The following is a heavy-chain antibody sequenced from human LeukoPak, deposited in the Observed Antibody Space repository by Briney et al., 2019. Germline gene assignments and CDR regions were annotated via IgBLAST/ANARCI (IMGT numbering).Heavy chain of an antibody. CDR2: IKRDGSEK. CDR1: GFTFNSYW. D-gene: IGHD6-19*01. J-gene: IGHJ4*02. V-gene: IGHV3-7*03. CDR3: ERLGPASSGWPESFDY. Sequence: HPGGSLRLSCAASGFTFNSYWMNWVRQAPGKGLEWVANIKRDGSEKYYVDSVKGRFTISRDNAKNSLDLQMNSLRVEDAAVYYCERLGPASSGWPESFDYWGQGTLVTVSS.